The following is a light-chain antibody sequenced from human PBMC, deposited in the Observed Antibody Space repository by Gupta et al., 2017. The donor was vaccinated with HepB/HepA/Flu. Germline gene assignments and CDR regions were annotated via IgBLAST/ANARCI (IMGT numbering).Light chain of an antibody. CDR2: GAS. CDR3: QQYGSSPSS. CDR1: QSVSSSY. Sequence: EIVLTQSPGTLSLSPGERATLSCRASQSVSSSYLAWYQQKPGQAPRLLIYGASSRATGIPDRFSGSGSGTDFTRTISRLEPEDFAGYYCQQYGSSPSSFGQGTKLEIK. J-gene: IGKJ2*04. V-gene: IGKV3-20*01.